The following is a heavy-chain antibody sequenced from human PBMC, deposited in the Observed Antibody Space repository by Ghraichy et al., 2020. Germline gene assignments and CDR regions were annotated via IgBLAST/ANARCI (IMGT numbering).Heavy chain of an antibody. CDR2: INSDGSST. CDR1: GFTFSSYW. V-gene: IGHV3-74*01. CDR3: ARDGSTSWYNWFDP. J-gene: IGHJ5*02. D-gene: IGHD2-2*01. Sequence: GGSLRLSCAASGFTFSSYWMHWVRQAPGKGLVWVSRINSDGSSTSYADSVKGRFTMSRDNAKNTLYLQMNSLRAEDTAVYYCARDGSTSWYNWFDPWGQGTLVTVSS.